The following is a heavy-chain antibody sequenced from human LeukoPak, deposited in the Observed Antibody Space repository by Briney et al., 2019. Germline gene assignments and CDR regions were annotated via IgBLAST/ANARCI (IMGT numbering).Heavy chain of an antibody. CDR2: IYYSGST. Sequence: SETLSLTCTVSGGSISSSSYYWGWIRQPPGKGLEWIGSIYYSGSTYYNPSLKSRVTISVDTSKNPFSLKLSSVTAADTAVYYCAKRSGSYRRDAFDIWGQGTMVTVSS. CDR3: AKRSGSYRRDAFDI. V-gene: IGHV4-39*01. J-gene: IGHJ3*02. CDR1: GGSISSSSYY. D-gene: IGHD1-26*01.